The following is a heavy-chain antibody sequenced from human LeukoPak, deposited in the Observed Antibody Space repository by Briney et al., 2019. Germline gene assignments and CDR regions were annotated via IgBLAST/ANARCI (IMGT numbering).Heavy chain of an antibody. Sequence: GGSLRLSCAASGFTFSDYYMAWIRQAPGKRLEWVSHISSSGTSILDADSVKGRFTISRDNAKNSLYLLLNSLRAEDTGVYYCVTGKPGPYYYYMDVWGKGTTVTVSS. CDR2: ISSSGTSI. J-gene: IGHJ6*03. D-gene: IGHD3-10*01. V-gene: IGHV3-11*04. CDR1: GFTFSDYY. CDR3: VTGKPGPYYYYMDV.